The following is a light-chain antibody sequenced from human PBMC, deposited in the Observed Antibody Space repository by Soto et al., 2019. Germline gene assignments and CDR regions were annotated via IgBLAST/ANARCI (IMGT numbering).Light chain of an antibody. J-gene: IGKJ2*01. V-gene: IGKV3-15*01. CDR2: GAS. CDR3: QQYNNWPLYT. Sequence: EIVMTQSPATLSVSPGERATLSCRASQSVSSNLAWYQQKPGQAPRLLIYGASTRATDIAARFSGSGSGTEFTLTISSLQSEDFAVYYCQQYNNWPLYTFGQGTKLEIK. CDR1: QSVSSN.